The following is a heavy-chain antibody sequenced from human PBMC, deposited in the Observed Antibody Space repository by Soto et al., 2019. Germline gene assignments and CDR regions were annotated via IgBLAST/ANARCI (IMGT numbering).Heavy chain of an antibody. Sequence: LSLTCTVSGGSISSSSYYWGWIRQPPGKGPEWIGSIYYSGSTYYNPSLKSRVTISVDTSKNQFSLKLSSVTAADTAVYYCARHSKPRGFDWLLYFDYWGQGTLVTVSS. CDR2: IYYSGST. D-gene: IGHD3-9*01. CDR1: GGSISSSSYY. V-gene: IGHV4-39*01. J-gene: IGHJ4*02. CDR3: ARHSKPRGFDWLLYFDY.